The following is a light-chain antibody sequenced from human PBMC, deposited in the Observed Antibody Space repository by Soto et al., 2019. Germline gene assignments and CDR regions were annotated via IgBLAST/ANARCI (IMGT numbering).Light chain of an antibody. CDR3: QQYNNWPQT. Sequence: EIVMTQSPATLSVSPGERATLSCRAGQSVSSNLAWYQQKPGRAPRLLIYGASTRATGIPARFSGSGSGTEFTLTISSLQSEDFAVYYCQQYNNWPQTFGQGTKVDIE. J-gene: IGKJ1*01. CDR2: GAS. V-gene: IGKV3-15*01. CDR1: QSVSSN.